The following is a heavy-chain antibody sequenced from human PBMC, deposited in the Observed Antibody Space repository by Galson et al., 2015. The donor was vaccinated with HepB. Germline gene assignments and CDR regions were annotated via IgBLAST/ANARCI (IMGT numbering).Heavy chain of an antibody. CDR1: GFTFNTYG. V-gene: IGHV3-23*02. CDR2: INNSGGSS. D-gene: IGHD5-12*01. Sequence: SLRLSCAASGFTFNTYGMSWVRQAPGKGLEWVSGINNSGGSSFYGDSVKGRFIVSRDNSRMTLYLQMNGLRAEDTAVYYCAKDSRQYSFGSMFDYWGQGSQVIVSS. CDR3: AKDSRQYSFGSMFDY. J-gene: IGHJ4*02.